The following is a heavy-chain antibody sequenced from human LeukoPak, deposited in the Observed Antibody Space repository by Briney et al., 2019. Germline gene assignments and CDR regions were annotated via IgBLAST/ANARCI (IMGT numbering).Heavy chain of an antibody. Sequence: ASVKVSCKASGYTFTSYGFSWVRQAPGQGLEWMGWISAYNGNTNYAQKLQGRVTMTTDTSTSTAYMELRSLRSDDTAVYYCARDGGATVTPEFDYWGQGTLVTVSS. CDR2: ISAYNGNT. J-gene: IGHJ4*02. CDR3: ARDGGATVTPEFDY. V-gene: IGHV1-18*01. CDR1: GYTFTSYG. D-gene: IGHD4-17*01.